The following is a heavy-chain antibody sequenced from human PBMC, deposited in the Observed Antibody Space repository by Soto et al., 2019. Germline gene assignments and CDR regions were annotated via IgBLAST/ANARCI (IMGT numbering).Heavy chain of an antibody. CDR1: GYTFTSYG. CDR3: AREDTVYTAMVTIRYYYGMDV. J-gene: IGHJ6*02. V-gene: IGHV1-18*01. CDR2: ISAYNGNT. D-gene: IGHD5-18*01. Sequence: ASVNVCCKPSGYTFTSYGISWVRQAPGQGLEWMGWISAYNGNTNYAQKLQGRVTMTTDTSTSTAYMELRSLRSDDTAVYYCAREDTVYTAMVTIRYYYGMDVWGQGTTVTVSS.